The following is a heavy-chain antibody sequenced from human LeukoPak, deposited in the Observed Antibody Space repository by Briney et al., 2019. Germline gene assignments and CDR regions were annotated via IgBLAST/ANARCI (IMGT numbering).Heavy chain of an antibody. D-gene: IGHD2-8*02. Sequence: GGSLRLSCAATGFTLSGHSMNWVRQAPGKGLEWISSISGGSTYIYYADSVRGRFTISRDNAKNSVYLQMNSLRGEDTAVYYCARDDVTTNGGVIADSRLFDIWGQGTMVTVSS. J-gene: IGHJ3*02. CDR3: ARDDVTTNGGVIADSRLFDI. V-gene: IGHV3-21*01. CDR2: ISGGSTYI. CDR1: GFTLSGHS.